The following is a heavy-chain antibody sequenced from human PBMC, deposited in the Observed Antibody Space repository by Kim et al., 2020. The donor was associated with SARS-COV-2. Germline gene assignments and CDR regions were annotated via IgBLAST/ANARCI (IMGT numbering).Heavy chain of an antibody. CDR2: ISAYNGNT. CDR1: GYTFTSYG. D-gene: IGHD3-10*01. J-gene: IGHJ4*02. CDR3: ARDHRITMVRGVIFRAGLGY. V-gene: IGHV1-18*01. Sequence: ASVKVSCKASGYTFTSYGISWVRQAPGQGLEWMGWISAYNGNTNYAQKLQGRVTMTTDTSTSTAYMELRSLRSDDTAVYYCARDHRITMVRGVIFRAGLGYWGQGTLVTVSS.